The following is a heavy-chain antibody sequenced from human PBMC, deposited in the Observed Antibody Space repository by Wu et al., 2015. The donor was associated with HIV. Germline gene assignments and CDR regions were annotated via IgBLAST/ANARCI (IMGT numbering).Heavy chain of an antibody. CDR1: GYTFTNYD. CDR3: ARGRAYHYASGSDTDFDS. D-gene: IGHD3-10*01. Sequence: QVQLVQSGAEVIKPGASVKVSCKASGYTFTNYDVNWVRQATGQGLEWMGWMNPNNGNTAYAQKFQGRVSMTRNTSISTAYMELSSLRSDDTAVYYCARGRAYHYASGSDTDFDSWGQGTVVTVSS. CDR2: MNPNNGNT. J-gene: IGHJ4*02. V-gene: IGHV1-8*01.